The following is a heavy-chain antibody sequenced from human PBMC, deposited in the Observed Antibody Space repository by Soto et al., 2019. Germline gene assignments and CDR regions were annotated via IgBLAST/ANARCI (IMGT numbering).Heavy chain of an antibody. V-gene: IGHV4-39*01. CDR3: ARVYGSGSYYFDF. Sequence: SETLSLTCTVSGDSITNAAYYWGWISQPPGKGLECIGIIFYSGNTYYRPSLKSRVTMSVDTSKNQFSLKVTSVSAADTSMYYCARVYGSGSYYFDFWGQGTLVTVSS. CDR2: IFYSGNT. D-gene: IGHD3-10*01. CDR1: GDSITNAAYY. J-gene: IGHJ4*02.